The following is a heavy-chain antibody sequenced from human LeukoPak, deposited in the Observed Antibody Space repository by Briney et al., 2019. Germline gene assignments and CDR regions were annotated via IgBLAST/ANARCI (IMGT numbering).Heavy chain of an antibody. CDR3: ARVYGYNHYYLDY. D-gene: IGHD5-24*01. Sequence: ETLSLTCTVSGTSLRNYYWTWVRQPPGKGLEWVAYLYSSGRSNYNPSLKSRATISVDTYKNQLSLELNSVTAADTAIYYCARVYGYNHYYLDYWGPGTLVTVSS. CDR2: LYSSGRS. V-gene: IGHV4-59*01. CDR1: GTSLRNYY. J-gene: IGHJ4*02.